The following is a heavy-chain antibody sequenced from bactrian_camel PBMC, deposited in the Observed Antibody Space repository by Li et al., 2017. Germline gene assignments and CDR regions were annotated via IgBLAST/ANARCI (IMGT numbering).Heavy chain of an antibody. J-gene: IGHJ4*01. CDR3: KTGGPCPNRGGGYCSADTG. Sequence: HVQLVESGGGSVQAGGSLKLSCVASGRISSSCGMAWYRQAPGKPAKERDLVSSISNDATESMNWDGSPTYYADSVKGRFTISKDKAKDTLYLQMNRLKPEDTAMYYCKTGGPCPNRGGGYCSADTGWGQGTQVTVS. CDR1: GRISSSCG. V-gene: IGHV3S53*01. CDR2: ISNDATESMNWDGSPT. D-gene: IGHD3*01.